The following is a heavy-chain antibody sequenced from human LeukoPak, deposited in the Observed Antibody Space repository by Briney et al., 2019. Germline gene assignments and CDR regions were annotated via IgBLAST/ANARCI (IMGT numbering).Heavy chain of an antibody. CDR2: IIPMFGTA. V-gene: IGHV1-69*05. Sequence: SVKVSCKTSGDTFSTYVISWVRQAPGQGLEWMGGIIPMFGTANYAQNLQGRVTITTVDSTSTAYMELSSLRSVDTAVYFCARGRYCSSTSCPPYYFDYWGQGTLVTVSS. CDR3: ARGRYCSSTSCPPYYFDY. D-gene: IGHD2-2*01. CDR1: GDTFSTYV. J-gene: IGHJ4*02.